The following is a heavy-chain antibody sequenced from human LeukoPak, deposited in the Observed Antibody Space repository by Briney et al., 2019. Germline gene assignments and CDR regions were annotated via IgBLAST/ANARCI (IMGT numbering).Heavy chain of an antibody. V-gene: IGHV3-23*01. J-gene: IGHJ5*02. CDR3: AKEFNRAHSAFDP. CDR2: ISGSGGST. Sequence: GALRLSCAASGFTFSSYDMTWVRQAPGRGLEWVSAISGSGGSTYYADSVKGRFTISRDNSKNTLYLQMNSLRAEDTAVYYCAKEFNRAHSAFDPWGQGTLVTVSS. CDR1: GFTFSSYD.